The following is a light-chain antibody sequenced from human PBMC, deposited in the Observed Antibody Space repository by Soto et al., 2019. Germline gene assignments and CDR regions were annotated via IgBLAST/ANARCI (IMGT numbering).Light chain of an antibody. CDR1: HTISSSY. V-gene: IGKV3D-20*02. J-gene: IGKJ1*01. CDR2: DAS. CDR3: QQCNNWPQWT. Sequence: EIVLTQSPGTLSLSPGERATLSCRASHTISSSYLAWYQHKPGQAPRLLIYDASNRAAGIPARFSGSGSGTDFTLTISRLEPEDFAVYYCQQCNNWPQWTFGPGTKVDIK.